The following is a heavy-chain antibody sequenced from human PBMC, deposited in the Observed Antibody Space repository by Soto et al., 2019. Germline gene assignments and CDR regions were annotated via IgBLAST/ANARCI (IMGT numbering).Heavy chain of an antibody. J-gene: IGHJ4*02. CDR1: GYIFSDSW. CDR3: ARHSGHDQPLLLFDF. V-gene: IGHV5-10-1*01. D-gene: IGHD5-12*01. Sequence: PGESLKISCHASGYIFSDSWISWVRQLPGKGLEWMGRIDPTDSYTTYSPSFQGHVTISVDKSITTAYLQWSSLKASDTATYYCARHSGHDQPLLLFDFWGQGTLVTVSS. CDR2: IDPTDSYT.